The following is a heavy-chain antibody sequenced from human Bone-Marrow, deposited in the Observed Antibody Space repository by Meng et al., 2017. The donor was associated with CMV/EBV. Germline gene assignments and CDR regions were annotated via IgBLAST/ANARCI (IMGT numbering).Heavy chain of an antibody. V-gene: IGHV4-59*01. CDR2: IYYSGST. CDR1: GGSISSYY. J-gene: IGHJ4*02. Sequence: GSLRLSCTVSGGSISSYYWSWIRQPPGKGLEWIGYIYYSGSTNYNPSLKSRVTISVDTSKNQFSLKLSSVTAADTAVYYCARIKISSSSYLFDYWGQGTLVTVSS. CDR3: ARIKISSSSYLFDY. D-gene: IGHD6-6*01.